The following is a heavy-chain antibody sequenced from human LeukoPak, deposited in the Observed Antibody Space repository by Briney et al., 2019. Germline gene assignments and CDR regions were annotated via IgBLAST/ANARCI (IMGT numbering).Heavy chain of an antibody. D-gene: IGHD5-18*01. CDR3: ARAPTAMAPDYFDY. Sequence: GGSLRLSCAASGFTFSSYGMHWVRQAPGKGLEWVSYISSSSSTIYYADSVKGRFTISRDNAKNSLYLQMNSLRAEDTAVYYCARAPTAMAPDYFDYWGQGTLVTVSS. CDR1: GFTFSSYG. CDR2: ISSSSSTI. J-gene: IGHJ4*02. V-gene: IGHV3-48*01.